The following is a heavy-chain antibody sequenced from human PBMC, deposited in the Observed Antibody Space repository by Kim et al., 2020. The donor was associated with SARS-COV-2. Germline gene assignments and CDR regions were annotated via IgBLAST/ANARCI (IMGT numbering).Heavy chain of an antibody. V-gene: IGHV3-43*01. D-gene: IGHD6-13*01. CDR2: ISWDGGST. Sequence: GGSLRLSCAASGFTFDDYTMHWVRQAPGKGLEWVSLISWDGGSTYYADSVKGRFTISRDNSKNSLYLQMNSLRTEDTALYYCAKDSTAAAGTDAFDIWGQGTMVTVSS. CDR1: GFTFDDYT. CDR3: AKDSTAAAGTDAFDI. J-gene: IGHJ3*02.